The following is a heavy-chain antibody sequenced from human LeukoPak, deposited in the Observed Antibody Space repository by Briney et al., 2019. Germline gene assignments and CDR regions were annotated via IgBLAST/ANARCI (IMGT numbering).Heavy chain of an antibody. CDR1: GVSFSSVSSS. CDR3: ARLPTGFPNWVDP. Sequence: SETLSLTCAVSGVSFSSVSSSWGWIRQTPEKGLEWIGAILYTGNTEYNPSLKSRVIISVDTSKNQFSLKLSSVTAADTAVYYCARLPTGFPNWVDPWGQGILVTVSS. CDR2: ILYTGNT. D-gene: IGHD3-9*01. V-gene: IGHV4-39*01. J-gene: IGHJ5*02.